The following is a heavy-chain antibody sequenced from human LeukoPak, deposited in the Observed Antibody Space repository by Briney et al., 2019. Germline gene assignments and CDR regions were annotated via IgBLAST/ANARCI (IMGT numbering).Heavy chain of an antibody. J-gene: IGHJ3*02. CDR3: ARYSSSSFAFDI. Sequence: SVKVSCKASGGTFSSYTISWVRQAPGQGLEWMGRIIPILGIANYAQKFQGRVTITADKSTSTAYMELSSLRSEDTAVYYCARYSSSSFAFDIWGQGTMVPVSS. CDR1: GGTFSSYT. CDR2: IIPILGIA. D-gene: IGHD6-6*01. V-gene: IGHV1-69*02.